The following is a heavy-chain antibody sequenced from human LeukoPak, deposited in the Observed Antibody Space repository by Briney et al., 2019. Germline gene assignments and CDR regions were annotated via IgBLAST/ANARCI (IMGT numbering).Heavy chain of an antibody. CDR2: IYYSGNT. CDR1: GVSIGSSNSY. V-gene: IGHV4-39*01. Sequence: SETLSLTCTVSGVSIGSSNSYWGWIRQPPGKGVEWIGSIYYSGNTYYNASLKSQVSISIDTSKNQFSLKLSSVTAADTAVYYCAPKMVRGWFDPWGQGTLVTVSS. CDR3: APKMVRGWFDP. D-gene: IGHD3-10*01. J-gene: IGHJ5*02.